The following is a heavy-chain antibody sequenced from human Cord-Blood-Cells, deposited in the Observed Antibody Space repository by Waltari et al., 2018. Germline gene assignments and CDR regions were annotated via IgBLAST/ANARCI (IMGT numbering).Heavy chain of an antibody. D-gene: IGHD6-13*01. V-gene: IGHV1-69*09. Sequence: QVQLVQSGAEVKKPGSSVKVSCKASGGTFSSYAISWVRQAPGQGLEWMGRSIRLLGIANNAQKYQGGVTSTAYKSTSTAYMELSSLRSEDTAVYYCAGTRGAAGYYYYYYMDVWGKGTTVTVSS. CDR3: AGTRGAAGYYYYYYMDV. J-gene: IGHJ6*03. CDR2: SIRLLGIA. CDR1: GGTFSSYA.